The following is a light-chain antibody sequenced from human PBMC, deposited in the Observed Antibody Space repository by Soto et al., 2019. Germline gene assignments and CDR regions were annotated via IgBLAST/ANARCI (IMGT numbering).Light chain of an antibody. CDR2: GAS. J-gene: IGKJ1*01. CDR3: QQYGSSGT. V-gene: IGKV3-20*01. Sequence: EIALTQSPGTLSLSPGERATLPCRASQSVSNNYLAWYQQKPGQAPRLLIYGASNRATGIPDRFSGSGSGTDFTLTISRLEPEDFAVYYCQQYGSSGTFGQGTKVDIK. CDR1: QSVSNNY.